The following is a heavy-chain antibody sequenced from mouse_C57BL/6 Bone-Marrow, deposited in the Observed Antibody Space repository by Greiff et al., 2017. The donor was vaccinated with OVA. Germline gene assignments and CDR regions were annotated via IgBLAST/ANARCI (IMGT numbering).Heavy chain of an antibody. V-gene: IGHV10-1*01. Sequence: EVKLMESGGGLVQPKGSLTLSCAASGFTFNTYAMNWVRQAPGKGLEWVARIRSKSNNYATYYADSVKDRFTISRDDSESMLYLQMNNKKTEEAAVYDCVRQSNWYFDVWGTGTTVTVSA. CDR3: VRQSNWYFDV. CDR1: GFTFNTYA. J-gene: IGHJ1*03. CDR2: IRSKSNNYAT.